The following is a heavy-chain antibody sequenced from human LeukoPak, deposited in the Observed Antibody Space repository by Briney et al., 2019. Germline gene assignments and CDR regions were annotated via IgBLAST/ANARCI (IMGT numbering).Heavy chain of an antibody. Sequence: SETLSLTCTVSGGSISSSSYYWGWIRQPPGKGLEWIGSIYYSRSTYYNPSLKSRVTISVDTSKNQFSLKLSSVTAADTAVYYCARHREDIVVVPAARDYFDYWGQGTLVTVSS. CDR1: GGSISSSSYY. CDR3: ARHREDIVVVPAARDYFDY. J-gene: IGHJ4*02. CDR2: IYYSRST. D-gene: IGHD2-2*01. V-gene: IGHV4-39*01.